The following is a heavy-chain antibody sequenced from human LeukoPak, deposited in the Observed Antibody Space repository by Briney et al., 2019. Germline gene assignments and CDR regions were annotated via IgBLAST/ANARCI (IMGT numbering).Heavy chain of an antibody. CDR2: IYYSGST. D-gene: IGHD6-19*01. J-gene: IGHJ4*02. V-gene: IGHV4-39*01. CDR3: ARHRGSGWYYFDY. CDR1: GGSISSSSYY. Sequence: SETLSLTCTVSGGSISSSSYYWGWIRQPPGKGLEWIGSIYYSGSTYYNPSLKSRVTISVDTSKNQFSLKLSSVTAADTAVYYCARHRGSGWYYFDYWGQGTLVTVSS.